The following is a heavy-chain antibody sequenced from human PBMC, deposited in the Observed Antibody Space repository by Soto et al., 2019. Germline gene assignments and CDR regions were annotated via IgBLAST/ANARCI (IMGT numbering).Heavy chain of an antibody. Sequence: PVGSLRLSCASSGFTFSSYAMILVRQATGKGLEWVSAISGSGGSTYYADSVKGRFTISRDNSKNTLYLQMNSLRAEDTAVYYCAKVPPIIKYGDHEGYYWGQGTLVTVSS. CDR1: GFTFSSYA. J-gene: IGHJ4*02. CDR2: ISGSGGST. V-gene: IGHV3-23*01. D-gene: IGHD4-17*01. CDR3: AKVPPIIKYGDHEGYY.